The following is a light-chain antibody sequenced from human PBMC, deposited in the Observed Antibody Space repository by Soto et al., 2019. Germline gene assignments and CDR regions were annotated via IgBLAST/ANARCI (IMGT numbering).Light chain of an antibody. CDR2: EVS. CDR1: SSDIGSYNL. Sequence: QSALTQPASVSGSPGQSITISCTGTSSDIGSYNLVSWYQQHPGKAPKLMIYEVSKRPSGVSNRFSGSKSGNTASLIISGLQAEDEADYHCCSYAGSRTYVFGIGTKVTVL. V-gene: IGLV2-23*02. CDR3: CSYAGSRTYV. J-gene: IGLJ1*01.